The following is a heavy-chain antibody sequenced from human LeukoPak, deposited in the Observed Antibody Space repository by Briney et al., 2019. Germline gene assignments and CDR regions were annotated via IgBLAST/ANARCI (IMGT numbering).Heavy chain of an antibody. Sequence: SQTLSLTCAVSGGSISSGGYSWSWIRRPPGKGLEWIGYIYHSGSTYYNPSLKSRVTISVDRSKNQFSLKLSSVTAADTAVYYCARDEYYDSSGYRNRWFDPWGQGTLVTVSS. V-gene: IGHV4-30-2*01. D-gene: IGHD3-22*01. CDR2: IYHSGST. CDR1: GGSISSGGYS. J-gene: IGHJ5*02. CDR3: ARDEYYDSSGYRNRWFDP.